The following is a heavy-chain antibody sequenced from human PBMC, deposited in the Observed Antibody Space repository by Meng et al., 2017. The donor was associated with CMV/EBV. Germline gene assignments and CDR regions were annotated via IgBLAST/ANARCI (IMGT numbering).Heavy chain of an antibody. CDR2: ISYDGSNK. CDR1: GFTFSSYA. CDR3: ARDSGRPLTYYYDSSGYYNFDY. Sequence: GGSLRLSCAASGFTFSSYAMHWVRQAPGKGLEWVAVISYDGSNKYYEDSVKGRFTISRDNSKNTLYLQMNSLRAEDTAVYYCARDSGRPLTYYYDSSGYYNFDYWGQGTLVTVSS. J-gene: IGHJ4*02. V-gene: IGHV3-30-3*01. D-gene: IGHD3-22*01.